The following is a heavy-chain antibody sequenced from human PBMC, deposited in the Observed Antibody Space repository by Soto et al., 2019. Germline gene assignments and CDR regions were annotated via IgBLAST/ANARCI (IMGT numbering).Heavy chain of an antibody. Sequence: ASVKVSCKASGYTFTHYGISWVRQAPGQGLEWMGGIIPIFGTANYAQKFQGRVTITADKSTSTAYMELSSLRSEDTAVYYCARIVPYYDSSGYPGYWGQGTLVTVSS. CDR1: GYTFTHYG. V-gene: IGHV1-69*06. D-gene: IGHD3-22*01. CDR3: ARIVPYYDSSGYPGY. CDR2: IIPIFGTA. J-gene: IGHJ4*02.